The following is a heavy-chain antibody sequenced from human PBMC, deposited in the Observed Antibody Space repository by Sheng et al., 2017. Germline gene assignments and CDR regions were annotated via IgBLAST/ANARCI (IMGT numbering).Heavy chain of an antibody. CDR1: GYNFIGYY. Sequence: QVHLVQSGAEVKKPGASVQVFCKASGYNFIGYYIHWVRLAPGQGLEWMGWINPSTGDTKSAQNFQGRVTLTRDTSINTVYMNLDSLTSDDTAVYYCARDPGLGGAANWYFDVWGRGTLLIVSS. D-gene: IGHD3-16*01. V-gene: IGHV1-2*02. CDR3: ARDPGLGGAANWYFDV. J-gene: IGHJ2*01. CDR2: INPSTGDT.